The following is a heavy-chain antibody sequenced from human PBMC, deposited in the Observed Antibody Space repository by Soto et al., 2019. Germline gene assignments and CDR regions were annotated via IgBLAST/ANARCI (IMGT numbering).Heavy chain of an antibody. Sequence: VQLVESGGGVVQPGRSLRLSCAASGFTFSDYAMHWVRQAPGKGLEWVAVVSHDGRKTNYADSVKGRFTISRGRSKNTAPLEMTSQSAEDTAVWYRARRGQQWVGTSEFTYWGQGALVTVSS. D-gene: IGHD6-19*01. CDR3: ARRGQQWVGTSEFTY. CDR2: VSHDGRKT. CDR1: GFTFSDYA. V-gene: IGHV3-30*03. J-gene: IGHJ4*02.